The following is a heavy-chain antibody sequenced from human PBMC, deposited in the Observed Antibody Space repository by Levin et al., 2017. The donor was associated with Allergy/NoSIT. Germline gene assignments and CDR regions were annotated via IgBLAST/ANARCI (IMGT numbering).Heavy chain of an antibody. CDR2: INPSGGST. J-gene: IGHJ5*02. CDR1: GYTFTSYY. CDR3: ARGSSRKNWFDP. D-gene: IGHD6-13*01. Sequence: GESLKISCQASGYTFTSYYMHWVRQAPGQGLEWMGIINPSGGSTSYAQKFQGRVTMTRDTSTSTVYMELSSLRSEDTAVYYCARGSSRKNWFDPWGQGTLVTVSS. V-gene: IGHV1-46*01.